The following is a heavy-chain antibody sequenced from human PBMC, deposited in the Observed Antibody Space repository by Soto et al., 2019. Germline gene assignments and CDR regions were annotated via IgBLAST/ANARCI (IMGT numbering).Heavy chain of an antibody. CDR3: ARAYYDLWSGYLVGSDYYYYGMDV. Sequence: ASVKVSCKASGYTFTSYDINWVRQATGQGLEWMGWMNPNSGNTGYAQKFQGRVTMTRNTSISTAYMELSSLRSEDTAVYYCARAYYDLWSGYLVGSDYYYYGMDVWGQGTTVTVSS. V-gene: IGHV1-8*01. J-gene: IGHJ6*02. CDR2: MNPNSGNT. D-gene: IGHD3-3*01. CDR1: GYTFTSYD.